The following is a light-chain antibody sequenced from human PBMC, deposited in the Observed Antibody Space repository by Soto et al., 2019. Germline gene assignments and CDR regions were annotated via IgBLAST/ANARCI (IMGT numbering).Light chain of an antibody. Sequence: EIVLTQSPATLSLSPGERATLSCRASQSVSGHLAWYQQKPGQAPRLLIYDASNRATGIPARFSGSGSGTDFTLTISSLEPEDLAVYYCQQRSIWPPTFGQGTRLEIK. CDR1: QSVSGH. J-gene: IGKJ5*01. CDR3: QQRSIWPPT. V-gene: IGKV3-11*01. CDR2: DAS.